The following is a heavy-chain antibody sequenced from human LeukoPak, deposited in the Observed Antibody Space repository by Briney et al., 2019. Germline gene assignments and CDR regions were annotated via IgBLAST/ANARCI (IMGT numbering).Heavy chain of an antibody. Sequence: ASVKVSCKASGYILTNCGITWVRQAPGQGLEWMGWISGYDADTDSAQKVQGRLTMTTDTSTSTAYMELRSLRSDDTAVYYCACLGGYSYGPGPWGQGTLVTVSS. V-gene: IGHV1-18*01. CDR2: ISGYDADT. CDR3: ACLGGYSYGPGP. D-gene: IGHD5-18*01. J-gene: IGHJ5*02. CDR1: GYILTNCG.